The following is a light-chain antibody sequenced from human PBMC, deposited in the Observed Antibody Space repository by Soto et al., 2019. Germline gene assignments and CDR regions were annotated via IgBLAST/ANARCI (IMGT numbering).Light chain of an antibody. V-gene: IGKV1-39*01. Sequence: DIQMTQSPSSLSAYVGDRVTITCRASQSISSYLNWYQQKPGKAPKXLIYAASSLQSGVPSRFSGSGSGTDFTLTISSLQPEDVATYYCQQSYSTLRTFGQGTKVDI. J-gene: IGKJ1*01. CDR2: AAS. CDR1: QSISSY. CDR3: QQSYSTLRT.